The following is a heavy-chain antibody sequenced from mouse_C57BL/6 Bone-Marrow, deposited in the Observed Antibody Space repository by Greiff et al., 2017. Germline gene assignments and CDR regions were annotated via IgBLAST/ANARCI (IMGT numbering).Heavy chain of an antibody. V-gene: IGHV3-6*01. D-gene: IGHD2-1*01. CDR1: GYSITSGYY. CDR2: ISYDGSN. J-gene: IGHJ2*01. CDR3: TRDYGNSFDY. Sequence: ESGPGLVKPSQSLSLTCSVTGYSITSGYYWNWIRQFPGNKLEWMGYISYDGSNNYNPSLKNRISITRDTSKNQLFLKLNSVTTEDTATYYCTRDYGNSFDYWGQGTTLTVSS.